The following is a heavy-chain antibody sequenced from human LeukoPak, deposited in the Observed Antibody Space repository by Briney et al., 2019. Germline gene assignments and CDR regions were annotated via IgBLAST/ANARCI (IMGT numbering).Heavy chain of an antibody. J-gene: IGHJ6*03. Sequence: ASVRVSCKASGYTFTVYYMHWVRQAPGQGLEWMGWINTNSGGTNYAQKFQGRVTMTRDTSISTAYMELSRLRSDDTAVYYCARDGDDFWSGYYSGSVEHYYYYYMDVWGKGTTVTVSS. V-gene: IGHV1-2*02. CDR2: INTNSGGT. CDR3: ARDGDDFWSGYYSGSVEHYYYYYMDV. CDR1: GYTFTVYY. D-gene: IGHD3-3*01.